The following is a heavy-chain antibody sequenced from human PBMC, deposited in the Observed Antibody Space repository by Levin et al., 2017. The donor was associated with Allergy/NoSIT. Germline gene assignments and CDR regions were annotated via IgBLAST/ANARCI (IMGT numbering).Heavy chain of an antibody. D-gene: IGHD5-18*01. CDR3: ARAEETSMGIDY. CDR2: INGDGSIT. Sequence: GGSLRLSCEASGFTFSTYWMHWVRQAPGKGLVWVSRINGDGSITTYVDSVKGRFTISRDNAKNTLYLQMNSLRAEDTAVYYCARAEETSMGIDYWGQGTLVTVSS. V-gene: IGHV3-74*01. CDR1: GFTFSTYW. J-gene: IGHJ4*02.